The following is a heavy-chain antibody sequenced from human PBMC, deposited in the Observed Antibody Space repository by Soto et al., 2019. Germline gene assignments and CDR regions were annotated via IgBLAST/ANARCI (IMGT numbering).Heavy chain of an antibody. D-gene: IGHD3-10*01. CDR3: AKDRHYYYGSGSYYLDWFDP. J-gene: IGHJ5*02. CDR1: GFTFSSYA. V-gene: IGHV3-23*01. Sequence: PGGSLILSCAASGFTFSSYAMSWVRQAPGKGLEWVSAISGSGGSTYYADSVKGRFTISRDNSKNTLYLQMNSLRAEDTAVYYCAKDRHYYYGSGSYYLDWFDPWGQGTLVTVSS. CDR2: ISGSGGST.